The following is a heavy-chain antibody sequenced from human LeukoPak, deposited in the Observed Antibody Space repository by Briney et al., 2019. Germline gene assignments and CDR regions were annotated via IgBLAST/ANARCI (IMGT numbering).Heavy chain of an antibody. D-gene: IGHD5-12*01. CDR3: ARDVSGYDHGFDY. Sequence: GGSLRLSCAASGFTFSSYSMNWVRQAPGKGLEWVSSISSSSSYIYYADSVKGRFTISRDNAKNSLYLQMNSLRDEDTAMYYCARDVSGYDHGFDYWGQGALVTVSS. J-gene: IGHJ4*02. CDR1: GFTFSSYS. CDR2: ISSSSSYI. V-gene: IGHV3-21*01.